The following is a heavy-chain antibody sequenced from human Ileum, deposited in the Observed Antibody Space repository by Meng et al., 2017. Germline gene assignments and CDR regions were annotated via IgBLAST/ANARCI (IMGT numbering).Heavy chain of an antibody. Sequence: QVQLQESGPGLVKPSQTLSLNCTVSGGSITSGDYYWSCIRQPPGKGLEWIGYIFYTGATYSNPSLKSRVTVSLDTSKSQFSLKLSSVTAADTAIYYCVSERRRSYFFDYWGQGTLVTVSS. CDR3: VSERRRSYFFDY. V-gene: IGHV4-30-4*01. CDR1: GGSITSGDYY. CDR2: IFYTGAT. J-gene: IGHJ4*02.